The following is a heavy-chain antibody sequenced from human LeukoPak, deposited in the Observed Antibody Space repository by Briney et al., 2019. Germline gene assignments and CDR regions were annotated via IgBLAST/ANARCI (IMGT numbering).Heavy chain of an antibody. CDR3: ARDLDGYFDY. Sequence: SVRISCKGSGDTFTSDYMHWVRHAPGEGLEWMGIINPSGGSTSYAQKFQGRVTMTRDTSTSTVYMELSSLRSEDTAVYYCARDLDGYFDYWGQGTLVTVSS. CDR1: GDTFTSDY. CDR2: INPSGGST. V-gene: IGHV1-46*01. J-gene: IGHJ4*02.